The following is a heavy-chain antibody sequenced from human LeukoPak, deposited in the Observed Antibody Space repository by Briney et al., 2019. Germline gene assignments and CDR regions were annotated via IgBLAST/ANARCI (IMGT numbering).Heavy chain of an antibody. CDR2: IYYSGST. V-gene: IGHV4-59*01. D-gene: IGHD5-24*01. CDR1: GDSFSGYY. J-gene: IGHJ4*02. Sequence: SETLSLTCAVYGDSFSGYYWSWIRQPPGKGLEWIGYIYYSGSTNYNPSLKSRVTISVDTSKNQFSLKLSSVTAADTAVYYCARTGVEMATIYFDYWGQGTLVTVSS. CDR3: ARTGVEMATIYFDY.